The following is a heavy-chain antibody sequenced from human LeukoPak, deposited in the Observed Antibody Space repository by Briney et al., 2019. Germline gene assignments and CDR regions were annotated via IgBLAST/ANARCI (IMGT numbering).Heavy chain of an antibody. Sequence: KPGGSLRLSCAASGFTFSSYSMNWVRQAPGKGLEWVSSSSSSSSYIYYADSVKGRFTISRDNAKNSLYLQMNSLRAEDTAVYYCASSYCSSTSCYDYWGQGTLVTVSS. CDR2: SSSSSSYI. D-gene: IGHD2-2*01. CDR1: GFTFSSYS. J-gene: IGHJ4*02. V-gene: IGHV3-21*01. CDR3: ASSYCSSTSCYDY.